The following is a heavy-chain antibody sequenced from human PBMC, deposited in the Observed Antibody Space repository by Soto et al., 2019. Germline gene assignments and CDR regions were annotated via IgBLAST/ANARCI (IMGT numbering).Heavy chain of an antibody. CDR1: GFTFSDVW. CDR3: TRAGRNGDLDY. CDR2: IKSKADGGTT. J-gene: IGHJ4*02. D-gene: IGHD4-17*01. Sequence: EVQLVESGGGLVKPGGSLRLSCAASGFTFSDVWMNWVRQAPGKGLEWVGLIKSKADGGTTDYAAPVKGRFTISRDDSKNTLYLQMNSLTTEDTDVYYCTRAGRNGDLDYWGQGTLVTVSS. V-gene: IGHV3-15*07.